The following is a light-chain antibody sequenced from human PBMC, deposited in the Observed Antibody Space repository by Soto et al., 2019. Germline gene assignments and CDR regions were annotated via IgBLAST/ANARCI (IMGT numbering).Light chain of an antibody. CDR3: QHFKSFPIT. J-gene: IGKJ5*01. V-gene: IGKV1-5*03. CDR2: KAS. CDR1: QTISSW. Sequence: EIQMTQSPSTLSGSVGDRVTITCRASQTISSWLAWYQQKPGKAPKLLIYKASTLKSGVPSRFSGSGSGTDFTLTISSLQPEDFATYYCQHFKSFPITFGQGTRLEIK.